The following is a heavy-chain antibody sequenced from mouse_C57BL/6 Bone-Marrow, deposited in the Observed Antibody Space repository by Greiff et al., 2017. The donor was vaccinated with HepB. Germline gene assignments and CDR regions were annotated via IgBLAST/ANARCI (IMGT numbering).Heavy chain of an antibody. J-gene: IGHJ4*01. Sequence: VQLQQSGAELAKPGASVKLSCKASGYTFTSYWMHWVNQRPGQGLEWIGYINPSSGYTKYNQKFKDKATLTADKSSSTAYMPLSSLTYEDSAVYYCAPPLTGPEGYAMDYWGQGTSVTVSS. D-gene: IGHD4-1*01. CDR3: APPLTGPEGYAMDY. CDR2: INPSSGYT. CDR1: GYTFTSYW. V-gene: IGHV1-7*01.